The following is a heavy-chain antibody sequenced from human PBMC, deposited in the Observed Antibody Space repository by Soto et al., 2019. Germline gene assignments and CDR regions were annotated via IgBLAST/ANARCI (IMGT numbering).Heavy chain of an antibody. V-gene: IGHV1-69*01. CDR2: IMPMFGSA. D-gene: IGHD6-13*01. Sequence: QVQLVQSGAEVKKPGSSVKVSCKASGGTFSSYAISWVRQAPGQGLEWMGAIMPMFGSANYAQKFQGTVTITADESTSTAYMELSSLRSDDTAVYYCARGSIAAAGYFDYWGQGTLITVSS. CDR1: GGTFSSYA. J-gene: IGHJ4*02. CDR3: ARGSIAAAGYFDY.